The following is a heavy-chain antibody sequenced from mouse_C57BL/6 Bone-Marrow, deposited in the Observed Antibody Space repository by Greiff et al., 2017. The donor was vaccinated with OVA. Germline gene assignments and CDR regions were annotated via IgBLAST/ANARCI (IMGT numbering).Heavy chain of an antibody. D-gene: IGHD2-2*01. J-gene: IGHJ1*03. CDR2: IDPSDSYT. CDR1: GCTFTSYW. CDR3: ARGGYYGYFDV. Sequence: QVQLQQPGAELVMPGASVKLSCKASGCTFTSYWMHWVKQRPGQGLEWIGEIDPSDSYTNYNQKFKGKSTLTVDKSSSTAYMQLSSLTSEDSAVYYCARGGYYGYFDVWGTGTTVTVSS. V-gene: IGHV1-69*01.